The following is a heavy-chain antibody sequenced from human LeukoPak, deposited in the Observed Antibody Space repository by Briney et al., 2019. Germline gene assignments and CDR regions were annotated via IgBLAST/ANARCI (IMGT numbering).Heavy chain of an antibody. CDR3: AKSQGSYSYTFDY. D-gene: IGHD3-16*02. Sequence: GGSLRLSCAASGFTFGSYAMSWVRQAPGKGLEWVSIISTSGGSTYYADSVKGRFTISRDNSKNTLYLQMNSLRAEDTAVYYCAKSQGSYSYTFDYWGQGTLVTVSS. CDR1: GFTFGSYA. V-gene: IGHV3-23*01. CDR2: ISTSGGST. J-gene: IGHJ4*02.